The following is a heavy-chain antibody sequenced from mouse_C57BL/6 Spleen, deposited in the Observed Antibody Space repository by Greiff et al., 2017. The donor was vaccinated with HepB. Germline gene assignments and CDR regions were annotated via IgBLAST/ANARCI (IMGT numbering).Heavy chain of an antibody. CDR1: GYTFTSYG. V-gene: IGHV1-81*01. D-gene: IGHD2-2*01. CDR3: AQYGYDGY. J-gene: IGHJ2*01. CDR2: IYPRSGNT. Sequence: VKVVESGAELARPGASVKLSCKASGYTFTSYGISWVKQRTGQGLEWIGEIYPRSGNTYYNEKFKGKATLTADKSSSTAYMELRSLTSEDSAVYFCAQYGYDGYWGQGTTLTVSS.